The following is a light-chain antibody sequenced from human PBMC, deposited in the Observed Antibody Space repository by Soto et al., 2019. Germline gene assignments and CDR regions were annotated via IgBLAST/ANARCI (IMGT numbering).Light chain of an antibody. CDR1: QTVSTY. Sequence: DRPVSQSPCSLSASEGDIVTIACRTSQTVSTYLNWYQQKPGKAPRPLIYATSSLLSGVPSTFSGSGSGTEVTLTINRLQPEDFPTYYGQQSYSSPMPFCQQTLLENK. V-gene: IGKV1-39*01. CDR3: QQSYSSPMP. J-gene: IGKJ5*01. CDR2: ATS.